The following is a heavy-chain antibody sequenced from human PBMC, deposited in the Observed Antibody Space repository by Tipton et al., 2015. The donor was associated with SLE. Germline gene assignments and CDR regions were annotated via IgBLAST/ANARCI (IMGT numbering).Heavy chain of an antibody. CDR2: IYYTANP. CDR3: ARDPLGIRAFDI. J-gene: IGHJ3*02. V-gene: IGHV4-59*01. D-gene: IGHD7-27*01. Sequence: TLSLTCTVSGGSISSYYWSWIRQPPGKGLEWIGYIYYTANPNYSPSLKSRVTISIDTSTNHFSLKLRSVTAADTAVYYCARDPLGIRAFDIWGQGTMVTVSS. CDR1: GGSISSYY.